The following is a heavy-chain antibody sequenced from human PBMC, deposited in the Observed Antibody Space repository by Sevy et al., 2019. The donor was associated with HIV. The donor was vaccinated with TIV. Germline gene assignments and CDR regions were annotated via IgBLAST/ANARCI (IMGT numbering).Heavy chain of an antibody. V-gene: IGHV4-38-2*01. CDR1: GYSISSGYH. Sequence: TLSLTCAVSGYSISSGYHWGWIRQPPGKGLEWIGSIYHNGSTYYNPSLKSRVTISVDTSKNQFSLSRVTKSVDTSKNQFSLKLSSVTAADTAVYYCARGGTLRFLEWLSNWFDPWGQGTLVTVSS. CDR3: LKLSSVTAADTAVYYCARGGTLRFLEWLSNWFDP. CDR2: IYHNGST. J-gene: IGHJ5*02. D-gene: IGHD3-3*01.